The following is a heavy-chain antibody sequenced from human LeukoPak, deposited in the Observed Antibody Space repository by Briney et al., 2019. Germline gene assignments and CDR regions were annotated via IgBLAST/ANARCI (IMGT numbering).Heavy chain of an antibody. CDR1: GYTFITYG. D-gene: IGHD5-24*01. CDR2: ISSYNGDA. J-gene: IGHJ5*02. V-gene: IGHV1-18*01. CDR3: ARGRDGYDYAGFDP. Sequence: GASVKASCKASGYTFITYGISWVRQAPGQGFEWMGWISSYNGDADYAQKFRGRVAMTTDPSTNTAYMELRSLGFDDSADYYCARGRDGYDYAGFDPWGQGTRVTVSS.